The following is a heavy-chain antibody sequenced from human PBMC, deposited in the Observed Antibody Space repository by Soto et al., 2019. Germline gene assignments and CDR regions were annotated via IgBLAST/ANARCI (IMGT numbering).Heavy chain of an antibody. V-gene: IGHV3-53*01. J-gene: IGHJ4*02. CDR2: IYSGGST. CDR1: GFTVSSNY. CDR3: ARNRVAVAGILDY. D-gene: IGHD6-19*01. Sequence: GGSLRLSCAASGFTVSSNYMSWVRQAPGKGLEWVSVIYSGGSTYYADSVKGRFTISRDNSKNTLYLQMNSLRAEDTAVYYCARNRVAVAGILDYWGQGTLVTVSS.